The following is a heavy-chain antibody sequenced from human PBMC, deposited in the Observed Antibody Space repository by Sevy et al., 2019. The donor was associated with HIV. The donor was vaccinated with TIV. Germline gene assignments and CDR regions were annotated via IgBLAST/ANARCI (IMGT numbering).Heavy chain of an antibody. CDR3: ATPRGTDWYEGAGGYFDL. CDR2: IYNTGST. Sequence: SETLSLTCTVSGGSIRINSYYWGWVRQPPGKWLEWIGSIYNTGSTSYNPSLKSRVTISVDTSKNNFSLRLTSVTAADTAVYYCATPRGTDWYEGAGGYFDLWGRCTLVTVSS. CDR1: GGSIRINSYY. D-gene: IGHD6-19*01. V-gene: IGHV4-39*02. J-gene: IGHJ2*01.